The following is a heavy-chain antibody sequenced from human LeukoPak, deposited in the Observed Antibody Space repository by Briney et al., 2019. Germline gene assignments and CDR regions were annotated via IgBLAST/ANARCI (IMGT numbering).Heavy chain of an antibody. V-gene: IGHV4-34*01. D-gene: IGHD1-1*01. CDR3: ARFWKGYETIDY. Sequence: PSETLSLTCAVYGGSFSGYYWSWIRQPPGKGLEWIGDINHSGSTNYNPSLKSRVTISVDTSKNQFSLKLSSVTAADTAVYYCARFWKGYETIDYWGQGTLVTVSS. J-gene: IGHJ4*02. CDR2: INHSGST. CDR1: GGSFSGYY.